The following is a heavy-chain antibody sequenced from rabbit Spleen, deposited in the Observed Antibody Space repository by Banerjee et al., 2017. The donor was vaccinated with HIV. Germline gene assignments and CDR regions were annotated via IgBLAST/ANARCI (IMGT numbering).Heavy chain of an antibody. J-gene: IGHJ6*01. CDR3: ARDTSSSFSSYGMDL. CDR2: IAGGSSGFT. V-gene: IGHV1S40*01. CDR1: GFSFSSSSY. Sequence: QSLEESGGDLVKPGASLTLTCTASGFSFSSSSYMCWVRQAPGKGLEWIACIAGGSSGFTYSATWAKGRFTCSKTSSTTVTLQMTRLTAADTATYFCARDTSSSFSSYGMDLWGQGTLVTVS. D-gene: IGHD1-1*01.